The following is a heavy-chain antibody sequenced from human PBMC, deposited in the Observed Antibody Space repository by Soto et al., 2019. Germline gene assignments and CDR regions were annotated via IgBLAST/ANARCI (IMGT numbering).Heavy chain of an antibody. J-gene: IGHJ4*02. CDR1: GGSFSGYY. CDR3: ARARSIAARPRYFDY. V-gene: IGHV4-34*01. CDR2: INHSGST. Sequence: SETLSLTCAVYGGSFSGYYWSWIRQPPGKGLEWIGEINHSGSTNYNPSLKSRVTISVDTSKNQFSQKLSSVAAADTAVYYCARARSIAARPRYFDYWGQGTLVTVSS. D-gene: IGHD6-6*01.